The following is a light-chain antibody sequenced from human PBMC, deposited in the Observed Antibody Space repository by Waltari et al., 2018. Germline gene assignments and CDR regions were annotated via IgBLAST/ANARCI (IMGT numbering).Light chain of an antibody. Sequence: QSALTQPRSVSGSPGQSVTISCTGTSRDVGGYTYVSWYQQHPGKVPKLILFDVSTRPSGVPNRFSGSKSGNTASLTISGLLAEDEADYYCCSYAGSYTLIFGGGTKMTVL. CDR1: SRDVGGYTY. CDR2: DVS. V-gene: IGLV2-11*01. J-gene: IGLJ2*01. CDR3: CSYAGSYTLI.